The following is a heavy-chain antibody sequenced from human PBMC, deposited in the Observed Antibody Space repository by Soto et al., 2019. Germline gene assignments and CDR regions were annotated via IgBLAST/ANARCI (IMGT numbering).Heavy chain of an antibody. CDR1: GFTFSSYW. D-gene: IGHD2-21*01. CDR2: IKQDGSEK. CDR3: ARVTRKCGGDCAFDY. V-gene: IGHV3-7*01. Sequence: GGSLRLSCAASGFTFSSYWMSWVRQAPGKGLEWVANIKQDGSEKYYVDSVKGRFTISRDNAKNPLYLQMNSLRAEDTAVYYCARVTRKCGGDCAFDYWGQGTLVTVSS. J-gene: IGHJ4*02.